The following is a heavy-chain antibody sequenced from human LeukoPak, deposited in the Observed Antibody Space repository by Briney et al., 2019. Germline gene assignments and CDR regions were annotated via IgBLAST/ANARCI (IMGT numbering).Heavy chain of an antibody. CDR3: ARGLRRGATTLGY. CDR2: MNPNSGNT. V-gene: IGHV1-8*01. Sequence: ASVKVSFKASGYTFTSYDINWVRQAPGQGLEWMGWMNPNSGNTGYAQKFQGRVTMTRNTSISTAYMELSSLRSEDTAVYYCARGLRRGATTLGYWGQGTLVTVSS. D-gene: IGHD1-26*01. J-gene: IGHJ4*02. CDR1: GYTFTSYD.